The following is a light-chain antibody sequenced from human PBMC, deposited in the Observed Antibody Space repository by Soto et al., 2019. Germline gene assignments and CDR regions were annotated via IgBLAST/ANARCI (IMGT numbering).Light chain of an antibody. Sequence: DIKMTQSPSTLSASVGYRVTITCRASQSISSWLAWYQQKPGKAPKLLIYATSTLESGVPSRFSGSGSGTEFTLTISSLQPDDFATYYCQHYNSYSEAFGQGTKVDIK. V-gene: IGKV1-5*01. CDR2: ATS. J-gene: IGKJ1*01. CDR3: QHYNSYSEA. CDR1: QSISSW.